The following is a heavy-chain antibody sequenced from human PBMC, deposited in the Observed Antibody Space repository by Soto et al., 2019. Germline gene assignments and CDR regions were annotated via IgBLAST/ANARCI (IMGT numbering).Heavy chain of an antibody. Sequence: QVQLVQSGAEVKKPGASVKVSCKASGYTFSNYGISWVRQAPGQGLEWMGWISAYNGNTKYAQKLQGRVTMTTDTSASTAYMELRRLRSDDKAVYYCARDSTPVDYWGQGTLVNVSS. CDR3: ARDSTPVDY. CDR1: GYTFSNYG. V-gene: IGHV1-18*01. CDR2: ISAYNGNT. J-gene: IGHJ4*02.